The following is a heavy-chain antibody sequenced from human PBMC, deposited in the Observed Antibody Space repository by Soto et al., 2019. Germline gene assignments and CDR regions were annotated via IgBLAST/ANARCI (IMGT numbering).Heavy chain of an antibody. CDR3: ARDPSYYDFWSGYYTIYYYYMDV. J-gene: IGHJ6*03. D-gene: IGHD3-3*01. CDR1: GGTFSSYA. V-gene: IGHV1-69*01. CDR2: IIPIFGTA. Sequence: SVKVSCKASGGTFSSYAISWVRQAPGQGLEWMGGIIPIFGTANYAQKFQGRVTITADESTSTAYMELSSLRSEDTAVYYCARDPSYYDFWSGYYTIYYYYMDVWGKGTTVTVSS.